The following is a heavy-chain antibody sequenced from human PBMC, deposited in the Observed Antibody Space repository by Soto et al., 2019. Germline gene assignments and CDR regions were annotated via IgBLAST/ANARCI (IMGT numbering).Heavy chain of an antibody. CDR2: IIPILGIA. CDR3: ARDDGLAYCGGDCYS. J-gene: IGHJ4*02. Sequence: QVQLVQSGAEVKKPGSSVKVSCKASGGTFSSYTISLVRQAPGQGLEWMGRIIPILGIANYAQKFQGRVTITADKSTSTAYMELSSLRSEDTAVYYCARDDGLAYCGGDCYSWGQGTLVTVSS. D-gene: IGHD2-21*02. V-gene: IGHV1-69*02. CDR1: GGTFSSYT.